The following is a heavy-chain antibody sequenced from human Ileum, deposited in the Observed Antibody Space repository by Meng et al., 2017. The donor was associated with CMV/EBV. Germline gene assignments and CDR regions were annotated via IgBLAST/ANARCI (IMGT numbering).Heavy chain of an antibody. Sequence: QVQCQPWGAGLLKPSETLSLTCAVYGGSVSGYYWSWIRQPPGKGLEWIGEINHSGSTNYNPSLKSRVTISVDTSKNQFSLKLSSVTAADTAVYYCARGRGNDYGDPERWFDPWGQGTLVTVSS. D-gene: IGHD4-17*01. CDR3: ARGRGNDYGDPERWFDP. CDR2: INHSGST. CDR1: GGSVSGYY. V-gene: IGHV4-34*01. J-gene: IGHJ5*02.